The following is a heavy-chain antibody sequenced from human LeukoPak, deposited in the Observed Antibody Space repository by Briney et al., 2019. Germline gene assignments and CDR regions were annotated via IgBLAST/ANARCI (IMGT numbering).Heavy chain of an antibody. D-gene: IGHD3-16*01. Sequence: PSETLSLTCAVYGGSFSGYYWSWIRQPPGKGLEWIGEINHSGSTNYNPSLKSRVTISVDTSKNQFSLKLSSVTAADTAVYYCARVYRLGGWFDPWGQGTLVTVS. J-gene: IGHJ5*02. CDR1: GGSFSGYY. V-gene: IGHV4-34*01. CDR3: ARVYRLGGWFDP. CDR2: INHSGST.